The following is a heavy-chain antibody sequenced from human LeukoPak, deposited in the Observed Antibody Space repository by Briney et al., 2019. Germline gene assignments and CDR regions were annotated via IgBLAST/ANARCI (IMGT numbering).Heavy chain of an antibody. CDR3: ARGGSGDFLAAEYQPLLVTFDY. J-gene: IGHJ4*02. CDR2: IYYSGSA. CDR1: GGSISSSSYY. Sequence: PSETLSLTCTVSGGSISSSSYYWGWIRQPPGKGLEWIGSIYYSGSAYYNPSLESRVTISVDTSKNQFSLKLTSVTAADTAVYYCARGGSGDFLAAEYQPLLVTFDYWGQGTLVTVSS. D-gene: IGHD2-2*01. V-gene: IGHV4-39*07.